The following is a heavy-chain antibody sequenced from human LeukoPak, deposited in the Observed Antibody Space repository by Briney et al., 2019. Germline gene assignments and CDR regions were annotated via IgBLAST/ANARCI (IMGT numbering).Heavy chain of an antibody. D-gene: IGHD2-15*01. V-gene: IGHV4-59*08. CDR3: ARSATNCSGGSCHWRY. CDR2: IYYSGST. CDR1: GGSISSYY. Sequence: SETLSLTCTVSGGSISSYYWSWLRQPPGKGLEWIGYIYYSGSTNYNPSLKSRVTISVDTSKNQFSLKLSSVTAADTAVYYCARSATNCSGGSCHWRYWGQGTLVTVSS. J-gene: IGHJ4*02.